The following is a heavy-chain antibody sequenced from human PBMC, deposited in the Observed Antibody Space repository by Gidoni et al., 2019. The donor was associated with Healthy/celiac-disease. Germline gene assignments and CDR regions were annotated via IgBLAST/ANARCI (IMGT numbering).Heavy chain of an antibody. Sequence: QVTLRESGPALVKPTQTLTLTCTFSGFSLSTSGMWVSWIRQPPGKALEWLAPIDWDDDKYYSTSLKTRLTISKDTSKNQVVLTMTNMDPVDTATYYCRGSGGYSYGYDYFDYWGQGTLVTVSS. CDR3: RGSGGYSYGYDYFDY. CDR2: IDWDDDK. J-gene: IGHJ4*02. V-gene: IGHV2-70*01. CDR1: GFSLSTSGMW. D-gene: IGHD5-18*01.